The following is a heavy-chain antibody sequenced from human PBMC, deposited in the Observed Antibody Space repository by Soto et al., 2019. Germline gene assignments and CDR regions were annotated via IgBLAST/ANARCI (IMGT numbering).Heavy chain of an antibody. CDR3: AKLRDCSSWYSLPN. CDR2: FSGSGAST. V-gene: IGHV3-23*01. J-gene: IGHJ4*02. D-gene: IGHD6-13*01. Sequence: EVQLLESGGGLVQPGGSLRLSCAASGFPFSGYAMSWVRQAPGKGLEWVSTFSGSGASTYYADSVKGRFTISRDNSKNALYLQMNILRAEDTAVYYCAKLRDCSSWYSLPNWGQGTLVTVSS. CDR1: GFPFSGYA.